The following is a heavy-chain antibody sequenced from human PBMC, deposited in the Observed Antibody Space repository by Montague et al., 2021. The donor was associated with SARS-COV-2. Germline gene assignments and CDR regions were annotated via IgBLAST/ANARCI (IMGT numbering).Heavy chain of an antibody. CDR2: IDPTDSYT. J-gene: IGHJ4*02. D-gene: IGHD2-15*01. V-gene: IGHV5-10-1*01. CDR3: ARRIGWLDDY. CDR1: GYSFVTYW. Sequence: QSGAEVKKPGESLRISCKASGYSFVTYWISWVRQMPGKGLEWMGKIDPTDSYTNYSPSFQGHVTISADKSISTAYLQWSSLKASDTAIYYCARRIGWLDDYWGQGTLATVSS.